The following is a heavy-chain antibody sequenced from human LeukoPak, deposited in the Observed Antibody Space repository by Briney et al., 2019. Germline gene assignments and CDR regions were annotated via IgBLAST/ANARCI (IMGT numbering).Heavy chain of an antibody. D-gene: IGHD6-19*01. CDR1: GYTFTSYG. Sequence: ASVKVSCKASGYTFTSYGISWVRQAPGQGLEWMGWISAYNGNTNYAQKLQGRVTMTTDTSTSTAYMELRSLRSDDTAVYYCARDPSSGWYPWKGWFDPWGQGTLVTVSS. J-gene: IGHJ5*02. CDR2: ISAYNGNT. CDR3: ARDPSSGWYPWKGWFDP. V-gene: IGHV1-18*01.